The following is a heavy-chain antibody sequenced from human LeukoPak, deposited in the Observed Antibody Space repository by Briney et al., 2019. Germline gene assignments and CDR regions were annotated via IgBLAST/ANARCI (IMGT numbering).Heavy chain of an antibody. CDR1: GGSISSYY. V-gene: IGHV4-59*01. CDR2: IYYSGST. Sequence: PSETLSLTCTVSGGSISSYYWSWIRQPPGKGLEWIGYIYYSGSTNYNPSLKSRVTISVDTSKNQFSLKLSSVTAADTAVYYCARAYYYDSSGYYFDYWGQGTLDTVSS. J-gene: IGHJ4*02. CDR3: ARAYYYDSSGYYFDY. D-gene: IGHD3-22*01.